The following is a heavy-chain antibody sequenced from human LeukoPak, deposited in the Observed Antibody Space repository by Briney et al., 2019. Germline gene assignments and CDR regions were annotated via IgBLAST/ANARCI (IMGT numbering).Heavy chain of an antibody. CDR3: ARGHTAVTRHFDF. Sequence: GGSLRLSCEASGFTFTTYSMTWVRQAPGPGLEAVSIISSGSSAIFSADALKGRFTISRDDAKNLLYLDMNSLRAEDTAVYYCARGHTAVTRHFDFWGQGTLVTVSS. CDR2: ISSGSSAI. CDR1: GFTFTTYS. D-gene: IGHD4-17*01. V-gene: IGHV3-21*01. J-gene: IGHJ4*02.